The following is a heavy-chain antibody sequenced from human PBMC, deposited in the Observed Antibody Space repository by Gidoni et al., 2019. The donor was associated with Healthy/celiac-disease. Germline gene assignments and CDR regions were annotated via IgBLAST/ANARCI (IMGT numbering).Heavy chain of an antibody. Sequence: EVQLVESGGGLVQPGRSLRLSWAAFGFTFDDYAMHWVRKAPGKGLEWVSGISWNSGSIGYADSVKGRFTISRDNAKNSLYLQMNSLRAEDTALYYCAKDIAAAGTGAFDICGQGTMVTVSS. CDR3: AKDIAAAGTGAFDI. CDR2: ISWNSGSI. CDR1: GFTFDDYA. V-gene: IGHV3-9*01. D-gene: IGHD6-13*01. J-gene: IGHJ3*02.